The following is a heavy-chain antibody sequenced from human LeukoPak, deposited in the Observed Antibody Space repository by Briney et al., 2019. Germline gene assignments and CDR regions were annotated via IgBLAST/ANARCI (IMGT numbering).Heavy chain of an antibody. Sequence: PSETLSLTCAVYGGSFSGYYWSWIRQPPGKGLEWIGEINHSGSTNYNPSLKSRVTISVDTSKNQFSLKLSSVTAADTAVYYCASIAVEMATMSIIDYWGQGTLVTVSS. V-gene: IGHV4-34*01. CDR1: GGSFSGYY. D-gene: IGHD5-24*01. CDR3: ASIAVEMATMSIIDY. CDR2: INHSGST. J-gene: IGHJ4*02.